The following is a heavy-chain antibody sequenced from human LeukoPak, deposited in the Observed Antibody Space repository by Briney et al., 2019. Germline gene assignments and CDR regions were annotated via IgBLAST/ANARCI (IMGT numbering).Heavy chain of an antibody. J-gene: IGHJ6*03. V-gene: IGHV1-8*01. D-gene: IGHD6-19*01. CDR1: GYTFTNFD. CDR2: MNPNSGNT. Sequence: ASVKLSCKASGYTFTNFDINWVRQATGQGLEWMGWMNPNSGNTGYAQKFQGRVTMTMNTSITTAYMELSSLISEDTAVYYCARGPQWRGDYYYIDVWGRGTTVTVSS. CDR3: ARGPQWRGDYYYIDV.